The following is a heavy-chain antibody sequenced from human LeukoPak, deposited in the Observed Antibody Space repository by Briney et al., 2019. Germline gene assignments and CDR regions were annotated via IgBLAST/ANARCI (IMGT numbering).Heavy chain of an antibody. CDR3: ASQNGPEDYYGMDV. CDR2: ISYDGSNK. CDR1: GFTFSSYG. D-gene: IGHD1-14*01. Sequence: GRSLRLSCAASGFTFSSYGMHWGRQAPGKGLEWVAVISYDGSNKYYADSVKGRFTISRDNSKNTLYLQMNSLRAEDTAVYYCASQNGPEDYYGMDVWGQGTTVTVSS. V-gene: IGHV3-30*03. J-gene: IGHJ6*02.